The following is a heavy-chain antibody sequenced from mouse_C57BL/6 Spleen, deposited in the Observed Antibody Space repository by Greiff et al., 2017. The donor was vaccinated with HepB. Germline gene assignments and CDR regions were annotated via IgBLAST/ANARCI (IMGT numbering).Heavy chain of an antibody. J-gene: IGHJ4*01. CDR1: GYAFSSSW. CDR2: IYPGDGDT. D-gene: IGHD3-2*02. V-gene: IGHV1-82*01. CDR3: ARQDSSGYVDAMDY. Sequence: QVQLQQPGPELVKPGASVKISCKASGYAFSSSWMNWVKQRPGKGLEWIGRIYPGDGDTNYNGKFKGKATLTADKSSSTAYMQLSSLTSEDSAVYFCARQDSSGYVDAMDYWGQGTSVTVSS.